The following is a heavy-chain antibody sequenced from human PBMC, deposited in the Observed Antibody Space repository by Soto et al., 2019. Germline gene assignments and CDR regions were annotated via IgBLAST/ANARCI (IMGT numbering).Heavy chain of an antibody. CDR2: ISGSGGST. CDR3: ARGPGRDFWSGYRDYFDY. Sequence: GSLRLSCAASGFTFSSYGMHWVRQAPGKGLEWVSAISGSGGSTYYADSVKGRFTISRDNSKNTLYLQMNSLRAEDTAVYYCARGPGRDFWSGYRDYFDYWGQGTLVTVSS. CDR1: GFTFSSYG. V-gene: IGHV3-NL1*01. D-gene: IGHD3-3*01. J-gene: IGHJ4*02.